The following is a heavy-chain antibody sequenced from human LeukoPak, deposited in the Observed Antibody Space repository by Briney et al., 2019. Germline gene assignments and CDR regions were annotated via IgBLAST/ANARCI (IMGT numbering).Heavy chain of an antibody. J-gene: IGHJ6*02. Sequence: SQTLSLTCAISGDSFSSNSAAWNWIRQSPSRGLEWLGRTSYRSKWYNDYAVSVKSRITINPDTSKNQFSLQLNSVTPEDTAVYYCARDQEGSGWYYYYGMDVWGQGTTVTVSS. CDR2: TSYRSKWYN. CDR3: ARDQEGSGWYYYYGMDV. V-gene: IGHV6-1*01. D-gene: IGHD6-19*01. CDR1: GDSFSSNSAA.